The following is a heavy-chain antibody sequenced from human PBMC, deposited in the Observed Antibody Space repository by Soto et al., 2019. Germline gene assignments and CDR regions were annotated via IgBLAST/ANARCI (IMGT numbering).Heavy chain of an antibody. CDR2: ISGSGGST. D-gene: IGHD6-19*01. CDR1: GFTFSSYA. CDR3: AKVCSSGDYYYYYMDV. J-gene: IGHJ6*03. Sequence: EVQLLESGGGLVQPGGSLRLSCAASGFTFSSYAMSWVRQAPGKGLEWVSAISGSGGSTYYADSVKGRFTISRDNSKNTLYLQMNSLRAEDTAVYYCAKVCSSGDYYYYYMDVWGKGTTVTVSS. V-gene: IGHV3-23*01.